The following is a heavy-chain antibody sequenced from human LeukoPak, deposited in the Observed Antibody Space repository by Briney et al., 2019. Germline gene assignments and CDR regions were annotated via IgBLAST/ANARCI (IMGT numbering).Heavy chain of an antibody. V-gene: IGHV3-30*02. J-gene: IGHJ6*03. CDR3: AKDNGYGGNYYYMDV. D-gene: IGHD5-12*01. CDR2: IRFDGSNK. Sequence: GGSLRLSCAASGFTFNNYGMHWVRQAPGKGLEWVAFIRFDGSNKEYGDSVKGRFTISRDNPKNTLYMQMNGLRAEDTAVYYCAKDNGYGGNYYYMDVWGKGTTVTVSS. CDR1: GFTFNNYG.